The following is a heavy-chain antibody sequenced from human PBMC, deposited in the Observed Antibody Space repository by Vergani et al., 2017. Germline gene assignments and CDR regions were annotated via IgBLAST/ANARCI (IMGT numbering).Heavy chain of an antibody. CDR2: ISYDGSKK. CDR1: GFTFSSYG. CDR3: ARAGVYQLLSGGMDV. J-gene: IGHJ6*02. Sequence: QVQLVESGGGVVKPGRSLRLSCAASGFTFSSYGMHWVRQAPGKGLEWVAVISYDGSKKYYADSVKGRFTISRDNAKNSLYLQMNSLRADDTAVYYCARAGVYQLLSGGMDVWGQGTTVTVSS. D-gene: IGHD2-2*01. V-gene: IGHV3-30*03.